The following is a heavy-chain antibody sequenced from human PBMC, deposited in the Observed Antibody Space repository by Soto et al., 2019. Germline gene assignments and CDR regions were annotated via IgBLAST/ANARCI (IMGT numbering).Heavy chain of an antibody. Sequence: GGSLRLSCAASGFIFENFGMSWVRQAPGKGLEWISSISVSGFKKYYADSVKGRFTISRDNSKSTVYLELNNLSAEDTAVYHCAKNQGVELVPLATVDWFDPWGQGSVVTVSS. CDR3: AKNQGVELVPLATVDWFDP. CDR1: GFIFENFG. CDR2: ISVSGFKK. V-gene: IGHV3-23*01. J-gene: IGHJ5*02. D-gene: IGHD1-26*01.